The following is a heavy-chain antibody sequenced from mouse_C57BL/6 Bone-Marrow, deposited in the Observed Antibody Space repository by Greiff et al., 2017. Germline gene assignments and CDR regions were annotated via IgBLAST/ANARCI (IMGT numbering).Heavy chain of an antibody. V-gene: IGHV1-81*01. Sequence: VQLQQSGPELARPGASVKLSCKASGYTFTSYGISWVKQRTGQGLEWIGEIYPRSGNTYYNEKFKGKATLTADKSSSTAYMELRSLTSEDSAVYFCARVREYYYGSSPYWYFDVWGTGTTVTVSS. CDR1: GYTFTSYG. CDR3: ARVREYYYGSSPYWYFDV. D-gene: IGHD1-1*01. J-gene: IGHJ1*03. CDR2: IYPRSGNT.